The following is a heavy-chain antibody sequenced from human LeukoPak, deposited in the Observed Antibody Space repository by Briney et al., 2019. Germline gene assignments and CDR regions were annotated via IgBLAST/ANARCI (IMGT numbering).Heavy chain of an antibody. CDR1: GYTFTSYD. V-gene: IGHV1-8*03. CDR3: AREGGWVYGPLDY. Sequence: ASVKVSCKASGYTFTSYDINWVRQATGQGLEWMGWMNPNSGNTGYAQKFQGRVTITRNTSISTAYMELSSLRSDDTAVYYCAREGGWVYGPLDYWGQGTLVTVSS. CDR2: MNPNSGNT. J-gene: IGHJ4*02. D-gene: IGHD3-10*01.